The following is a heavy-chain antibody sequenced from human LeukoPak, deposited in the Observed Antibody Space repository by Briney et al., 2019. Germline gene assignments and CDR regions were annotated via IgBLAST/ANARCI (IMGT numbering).Heavy chain of an antibody. CDR1: GGSFSGYY. Sequence: SETLSLTCAVYGGSFSGYYWSWIRQPPGKGLEWIGEINHSGSTNYNPSLKSRVTISVDTSKNQFSLKLSSVTAADTAVYYCAMSSSWPARFDPWGQGTLVTVSS. J-gene: IGHJ5*02. V-gene: IGHV4-34*01. CDR2: INHSGST. CDR3: AMSSSWPARFDP. D-gene: IGHD6-13*01.